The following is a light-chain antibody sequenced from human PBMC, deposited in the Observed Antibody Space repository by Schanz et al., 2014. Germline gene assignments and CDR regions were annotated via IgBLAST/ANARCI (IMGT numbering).Light chain of an antibody. CDR2: SNN. CDR3: ATWDDSLNGWV. J-gene: IGLJ3*02. CDR1: TSNIGSNA. Sequence: QSVLTQPPSASGTPGQRVTISCSGGTSNIGSNAVNWYQQLPGTAPKHLIYSNNQRPSGVPDRFSGSKSGISASLAISGLQSEDEADYYCATWDDSLNGWVFGGGTKLTVL. V-gene: IGLV1-44*01.